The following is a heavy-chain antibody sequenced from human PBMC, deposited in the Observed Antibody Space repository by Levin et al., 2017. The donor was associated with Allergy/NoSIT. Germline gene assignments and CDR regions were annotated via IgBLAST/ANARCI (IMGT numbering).Heavy chain of an antibody. CDR1: GGSISSYY. CDR2: IYYSGST. J-gene: IGHJ5*02. D-gene: IGHD4-23*01. Sequence: PSETLSLTCTVSGGSISSYYWSWIRQPPGKGLEWIGYIYYSGSTNYNPSLKSRVTISVDTSKNQFSLKLSSVTAADTAVYYCARVEYGGNNWFDPWGQGTLVTVSS. V-gene: IGHV4-59*01. CDR3: ARVEYGGNNWFDP.